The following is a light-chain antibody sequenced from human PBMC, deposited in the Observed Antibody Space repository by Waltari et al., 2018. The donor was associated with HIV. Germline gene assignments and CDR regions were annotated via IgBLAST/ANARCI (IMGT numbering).Light chain of an antibody. Sequence: QSVLTPPPSASGTPGQTVTISCSGSSSNIGDDNVYLYQQLPGMTPKLLIYKNYQRPSGVPDRFAGCKSGTSASLAISGHGSEDEADYDCVGWDGILSGYVFGAGTKVTVL. V-gene: IGLV1-47*01. CDR1: SSNIGDDN. CDR2: KNY. CDR3: VGWDGILSGYV. J-gene: IGLJ1*01.